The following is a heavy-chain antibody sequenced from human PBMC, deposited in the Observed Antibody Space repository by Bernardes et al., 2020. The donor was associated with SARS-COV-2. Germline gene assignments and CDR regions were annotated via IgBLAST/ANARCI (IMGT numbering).Heavy chain of an antibody. CDR3: ARDGTGDAFDI. V-gene: IGHV3-33*01. Sequence: SSRLLRAASGFTFSSYGLHWVRQAPGKGMEWVAVIWYDGSNKYYADSVKGRFIISRDNSKNTLYLQMNSLRAEDTAVYYCARDGTGDAFDIWGQGTMVIGSS. J-gene: IGHJ3*02. CDR1: GFTFSSYG. CDR2: IWYDGSNK.